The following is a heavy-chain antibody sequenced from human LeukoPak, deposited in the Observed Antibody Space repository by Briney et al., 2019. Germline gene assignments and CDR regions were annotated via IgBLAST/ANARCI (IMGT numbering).Heavy chain of an antibody. CDR2: IGGSGGST. D-gene: IGHD2-15*01. J-gene: IGHJ3*02. CDR1: GFTFSNYV. CDR3: AREGCSGTSCYGVDAFDI. V-gene: IGHV3-23*01. Sequence: GGSLRLSCASSGFTFSNYVMSWVRQAPGKGLEWGSEIGGSGGSTHYTDSVKGRFTISRDNSKNTLYLQMSSLRAEDTAVYYCAREGCSGTSCYGVDAFDIWGQGTKVTVSS.